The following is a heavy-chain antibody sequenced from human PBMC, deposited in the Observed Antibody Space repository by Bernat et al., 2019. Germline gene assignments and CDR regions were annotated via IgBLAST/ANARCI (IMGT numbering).Heavy chain of an antibody. D-gene: IGHD6-13*01. Sequence: QLQLSESGPGLVKPSETLSLTCTVPGGSISSSSYYWGWIRKPPGKGLERIGSIYYSESTYYNPSLTSRVTISVNTSKNQFSRKLSSVTAAYTAVYYCAGGTAAGRQYYFDYWGQGTLVTVSS. V-gene: IGHV4-39*01. J-gene: IGHJ4*02. CDR2: IYYSEST. CDR3: AGGTAAGRQYYFDY. CDR1: GGSISSSSYY.